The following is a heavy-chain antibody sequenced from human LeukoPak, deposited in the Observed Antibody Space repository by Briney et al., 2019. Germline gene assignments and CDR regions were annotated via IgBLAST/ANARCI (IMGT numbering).Heavy chain of an antibody. CDR2: ISGDGGST. CDR1: GFTFDDSA. Sequence: GGSLRLSCIASGFTFDDSAMHWVRQAPGKGLEWVSLISGDGGSTNYADSVKGRFTISRDNSKNSLYLQMNSLRIEDTALYYCGKEGLGDYYDSSRPPVDVWGQGTTVTVSS. J-gene: IGHJ6*02. CDR3: GKEGLGDYYDSSRPPVDV. V-gene: IGHV3-43*02. D-gene: IGHD3-22*01.